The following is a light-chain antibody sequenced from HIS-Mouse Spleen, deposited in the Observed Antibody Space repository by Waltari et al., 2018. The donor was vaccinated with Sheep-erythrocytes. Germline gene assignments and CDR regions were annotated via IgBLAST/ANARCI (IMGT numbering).Light chain of an antibody. CDR2: EGS. J-gene: IGLJ3*02. CDR1: SSDVGMYNL. V-gene: IGLV2-23*01. Sequence: QSALTQPASVSGSPGQSITISCTGTSSDVGMYNLVSWYHQHPGKAPKLMIYEGSKRPSGVSNRFSGSKSGNTASLTISGLQAEDEADYYCCSYAGSSTPWVFGGGTKLTVL. CDR3: CSYAGSSTPWV.